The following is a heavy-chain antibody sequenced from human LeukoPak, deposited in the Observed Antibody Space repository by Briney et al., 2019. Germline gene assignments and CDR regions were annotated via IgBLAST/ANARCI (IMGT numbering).Heavy chain of an antibody. J-gene: IGHJ4*02. V-gene: IGHV1-8*01. D-gene: IGHD3-22*01. Sequence: ASVKVSCKASGYNFTSYDINWVRQATGQGLEWMGWMKPNNGNTGYAQKFQGRVTMTRNTSISTAYMELSSLRSEDTAVYYCARGPPSDDSSGYYLNYWGQGTLVTVSS. CDR1: GYNFTSYD. CDR3: ARGPPSDDSSGYYLNY. CDR2: MKPNNGNT.